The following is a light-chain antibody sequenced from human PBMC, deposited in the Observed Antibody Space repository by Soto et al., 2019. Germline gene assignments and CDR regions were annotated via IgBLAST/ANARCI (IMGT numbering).Light chain of an antibody. CDR2: ECS. V-gene: IGLV2-23*01. J-gene: IGLJ2*01. CDR1: SSDIGSYNL. CDR3: YSDAGGGTV. Sequence: QSALTQPASVSGSPGQSITISCTGTSSDIGSYNLVSWYQQHPGKAPKLMIFECSKRPSGVSDRFSGSKSGNTASLTISGLQAEDEADYYCYSDAGGGTVFGGGTKLTVL.